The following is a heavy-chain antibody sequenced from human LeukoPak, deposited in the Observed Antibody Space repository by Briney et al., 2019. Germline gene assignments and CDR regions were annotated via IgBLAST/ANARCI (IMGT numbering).Heavy chain of an antibody. D-gene: IGHD2-15*01. CDR3: ARGTVGYCSGGSCQGWFDP. CDR2: IFYSGCT. CDR1: GGSISTSSYY. V-gene: IGHV4-39*07. Sequence: SETLSLTCTVSGGSISTSSYYWGWVRQPPGKGLEWIGNIFYSGCTYYSPSLKSRVTISLDTSNKFSLKLSSVTAADTAVYYCARGTVGYCSGGSCQGWFDPWGQGTLVTVSS. J-gene: IGHJ5*02.